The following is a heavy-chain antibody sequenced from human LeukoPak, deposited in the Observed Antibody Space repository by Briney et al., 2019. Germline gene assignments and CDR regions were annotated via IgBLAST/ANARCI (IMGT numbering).Heavy chain of an antibody. D-gene: IGHD3-22*01. CDR2: ISGSGGST. Sequence: GGSLRLSCAASGFTFSSYAMSWVRQAPGKGLEWVSAISGSGGSTYYADSVKGRFTISRDNSKNTLYLQMNSLRAEDTAVYYCAKDLPSYYYDSSGYYRFNYFDYWGQGTLVTVSS. J-gene: IGHJ4*02. CDR1: GFTFSSYA. CDR3: AKDLPSYYYDSSGYYRFNYFDY. V-gene: IGHV3-23*01.